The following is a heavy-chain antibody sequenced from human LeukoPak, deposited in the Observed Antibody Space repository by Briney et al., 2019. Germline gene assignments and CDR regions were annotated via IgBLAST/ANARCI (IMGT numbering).Heavy chain of an antibody. CDR1: GGTFSSYA. Sequence: GASVKVSCKASGGTFSSYAISWVRQAPGQGLEWMGGIIPIFGTANYAQKFQGRVTITRNTSMSTAYMELSSLRSEDTAVYYCARGDAYYYDSSGYYHDAFDIWGQGTMVTVSS. CDR2: IIPIFGTA. CDR3: ARGDAYYYDSSGYYHDAFDI. J-gene: IGHJ3*02. D-gene: IGHD3-22*01. V-gene: IGHV1-69*05.